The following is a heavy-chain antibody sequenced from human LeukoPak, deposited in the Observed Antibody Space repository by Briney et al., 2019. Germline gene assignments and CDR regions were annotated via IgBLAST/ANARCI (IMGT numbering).Heavy chain of an antibody. V-gene: IGHV4-38-2*02. CDR2: IYHSGST. D-gene: IGHD3-22*01. CDR3: ATNTRAYYYDSSGYYVPSYFDY. CDR1: GYSISSGYY. J-gene: IGHJ4*02. Sequence: SETLSLTCTVSGYSISSGYYWGWIRQPPGKGLEWIGSIYHSGSTYYNPSLKSRVTISVDTSKNQFSLKLNSVTAADTAVYYCATNTRAYYYDSSGYYVPSYFDYWGQGTLVTVSS.